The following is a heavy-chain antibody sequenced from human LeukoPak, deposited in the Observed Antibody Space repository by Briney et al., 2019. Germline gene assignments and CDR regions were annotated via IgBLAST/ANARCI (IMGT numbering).Heavy chain of an antibody. V-gene: IGHV1-24*01. CDR2: VDHEDGET. Sequence: ASVKVSCKASGYTFTSYYMHWVRQAPGQGLEWMGGVDHEDGETIYAQKFQGRVTMTEDTSTDIAYMELSSLRSEDTAVYYCATVLLRVRGSYYFDFWGQGTLVTVSS. D-gene: IGHD3-10*01. J-gene: IGHJ4*02. CDR1: GYTFTSYY. CDR3: ATVLLRVRGSYYFDF.